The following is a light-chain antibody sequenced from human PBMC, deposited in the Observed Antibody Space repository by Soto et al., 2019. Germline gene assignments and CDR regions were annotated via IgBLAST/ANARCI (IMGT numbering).Light chain of an antibody. J-gene: IGKJ1*01. CDR1: RCISDW. CDR2: DAS. CDR3: LKYSSHSWT. V-gene: IGKV1-5*01. Sequence: DIQMTQSPSAMAASVGEIVIITCRASRCISDWLAWYQQKPGKAPELLIFDASNLKSGVSSRFSGSGSGTEFTLTISRLQPDDVATYYCLKYSSHSWTFGQGTKVDIK.